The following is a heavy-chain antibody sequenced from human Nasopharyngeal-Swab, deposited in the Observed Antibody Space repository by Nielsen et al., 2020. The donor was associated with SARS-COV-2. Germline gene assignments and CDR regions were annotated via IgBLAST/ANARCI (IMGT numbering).Heavy chain of an antibody. Sequence: GESLKISCAASGFTVSSNYMSWVRQAPGKGLEWVSVIYSGGSTYYADSVEGRFTISRDNAKNSLYLQMNSLRAEDTAVYYCARDIGSSWTNWFDPWGQGTLVTVSS. CDR3: ARDIGSSWTNWFDP. CDR2: IYSGGST. CDR1: GFTVSSNY. V-gene: IGHV3-53*01. J-gene: IGHJ5*02. D-gene: IGHD6-13*01.